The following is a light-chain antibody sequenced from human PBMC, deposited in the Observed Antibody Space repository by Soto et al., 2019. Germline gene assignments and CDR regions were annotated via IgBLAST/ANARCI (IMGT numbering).Light chain of an antibody. V-gene: IGLV1-51*01. CDR3: AIWESSLSIGV. Sequence: QSVLTQPPSVSAAPGQKVTISCSGSSSNIGNNFVSWYQQLPGTAPKLLIYDNNKRPSGIPDRFSGSKSGTSATLGITGLQSGDEADYYCAIWESSLSIGVFGGGTKVTVL. CDR2: DNN. CDR1: SSNIGNNF. J-gene: IGLJ2*01.